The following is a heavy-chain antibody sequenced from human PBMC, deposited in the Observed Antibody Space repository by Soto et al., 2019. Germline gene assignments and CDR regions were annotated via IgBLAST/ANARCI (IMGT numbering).Heavy chain of an antibody. D-gene: IGHD6-13*01. J-gene: IGHJ4*02. CDR1: GDSVSSKSVA. CDR2: TYYRSKWYD. V-gene: IGHV6-1*01. Sequence: SQTLSLTCAIFGDSVSSKSVAWNWIRQSPSRGLEWLGRTYYRSKWYDDYAVSVKSRITINPDTSKNQFSLQLNSVTPEDTAVYYCARVRFEQQISHFAYWGQGILVTVSS. CDR3: ARVRFEQQISHFAY.